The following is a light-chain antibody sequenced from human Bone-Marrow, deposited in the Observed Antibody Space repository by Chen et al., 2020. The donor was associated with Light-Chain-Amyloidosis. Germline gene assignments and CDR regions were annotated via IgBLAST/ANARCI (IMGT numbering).Light chain of an antibody. CDR1: NIGSTS. CDR3: QVWDRSSDRPV. Sequence: SYVLTQPSSVSVAPGQMATIACGGNNIGSTSVHWYQQTPGQAPLLVVYDDSDRPSGIPERLSGSNSGNTATLASSRVEAGDEAEYYCQVWDRSSDRPVFGGGTKLTVL. CDR2: DDS. V-gene: IGLV3-21*02. J-gene: IGLJ3*02.